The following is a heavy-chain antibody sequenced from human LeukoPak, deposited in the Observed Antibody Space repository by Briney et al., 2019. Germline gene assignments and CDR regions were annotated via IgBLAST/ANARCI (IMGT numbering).Heavy chain of an antibody. CDR2: ISGGGGST. J-gene: IGHJ5*02. V-gene: IGHV3-23*01. Sequence: GGSLRLSCAASRFTFSSYAMSRVRQAPGKGLEWVSAISGGGGSTYYADSVKGRLTISRDNYKNTLYLQMERLTAEDTAVYFCARLPAAINGYFDPWGQGTLVTVSS. CDR1: RFTFSSYA. CDR3: ARLPAAINGYFDP. D-gene: IGHD2-2*01.